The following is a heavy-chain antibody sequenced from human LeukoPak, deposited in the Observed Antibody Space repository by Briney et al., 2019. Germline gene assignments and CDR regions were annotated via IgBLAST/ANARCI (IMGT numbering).Heavy chain of an antibody. CDR3: ADGVRATMDV. CDR2: MNPNSGNT. D-gene: IGHD2-8*01. CDR1: GYTFTSYD. J-gene: IGHJ6*03. Sequence: ASVKVSCKASGYTFTSYDINWVRQATGQGLEWMGWMNPNSGNTGYAQKFQGRVTITADESTSTAYMELSSLRSEDTAVYYCADGVRATMDVWGKGTTVTVSS. V-gene: IGHV1-8*01.